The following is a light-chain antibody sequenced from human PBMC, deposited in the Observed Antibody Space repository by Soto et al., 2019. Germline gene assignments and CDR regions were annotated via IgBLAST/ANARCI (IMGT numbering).Light chain of an antibody. V-gene: IGKV3-11*01. CDR3: QQRSNWPPYT. CDR1: QSVSSY. Sequence: EIVLTQSPATLSLSPGERATLSCRASQSVSSYLAWYQQKPGQAPRLLIYDASNRATGIPARFSGSGSGTEFTPPIRSLEPEDFAVYYCQQRSNWPPYTFGQGTKLEIK. CDR2: DAS. J-gene: IGKJ2*01.